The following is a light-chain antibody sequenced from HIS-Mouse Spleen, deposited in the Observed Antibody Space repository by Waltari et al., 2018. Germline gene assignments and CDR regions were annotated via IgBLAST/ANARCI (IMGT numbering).Light chain of an antibody. Sequence: QSALTQPASVSGSPGQSIPISCTGTSSDVGSDNLVSWYPQNPGKAPKLKIYEGSKRPSGVSNRFSGSKSGNTASLTISGLQAEDEADYYCCSYAGSSTWVFGGGTKLTVL. V-gene: IGLV2-23*01. CDR3: CSYAGSSTWV. J-gene: IGLJ3*02. CDR1: SSDVGSDNL. CDR2: EGS.